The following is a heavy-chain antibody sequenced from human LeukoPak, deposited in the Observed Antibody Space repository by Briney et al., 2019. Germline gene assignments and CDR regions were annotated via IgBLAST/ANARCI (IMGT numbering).Heavy chain of an antibody. J-gene: IGHJ5*02. D-gene: IGHD2-21*02. CDR1: GGSFNGYY. Sequence: SETLSLTCAVYGGSFNGYYWSWIRQPPWKGLEWIGEVNHSGSTNYNPSLKSRVTISVDKSKNQFSLKLSSVTAADTAVYYCARSSPYCGGDCYPYNWFDPWGQGTLVTVSS. CDR2: VNHSGST. V-gene: IGHV4-34*01. CDR3: ARSSPYCGGDCYPYNWFDP.